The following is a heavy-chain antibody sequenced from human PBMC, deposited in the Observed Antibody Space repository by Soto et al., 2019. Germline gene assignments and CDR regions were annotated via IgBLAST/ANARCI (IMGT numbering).Heavy chain of an antibody. D-gene: IGHD2-2*01. CDR2: ISGSGGMT. Sequence: EVQLLESGGGLVQPGGSLRLSCAVSGFTFSSYAMSWVRQAPGKGLEWVSGISGSGGMTYYADSVKGRFTISRDNSKIMLYLQMNSLRAEDTAAYYCAKDKGVAIVVVPAAWDYWGQGTLVTVSS. V-gene: IGHV3-23*01. J-gene: IGHJ4*02. CDR1: GFTFSSYA. CDR3: AKDKGVAIVVVPAAWDY.